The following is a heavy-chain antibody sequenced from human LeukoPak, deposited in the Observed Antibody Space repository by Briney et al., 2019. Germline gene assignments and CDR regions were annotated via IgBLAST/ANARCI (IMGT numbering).Heavy chain of an antibody. J-gene: IGHJ4*02. Sequence: PGASLRLSCAASGFIFRNYDMRWVRQAPGKGLEWVSAITGSGDTTYYADSVKGRFTISRDNSKNTLYVEMNTLRAEDTAVYYCAKWGDYDILTGYYVSDFWGQGTLVTVSS. CDR1: GFIFRNYD. V-gene: IGHV3-23*01. CDR2: ITGSGDTT. D-gene: IGHD3-9*01. CDR3: AKWGDYDILTGYYVSDF.